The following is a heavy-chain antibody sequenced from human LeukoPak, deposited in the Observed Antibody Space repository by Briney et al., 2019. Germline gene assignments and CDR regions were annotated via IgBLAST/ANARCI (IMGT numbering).Heavy chain of an antibody. D-gene: IGHD3-16*02. CDR3: ARDPRMITFGGVIVPLDY. J-gene: IGHJ4*02. V-gene: IGHV1-2*06. Sequence: ASVTVSCKASGYTFTGYYMHWVRQAPGQGLEWMGRINPNSGGTNYAQKFQGRVTMTRDTSISTAYMELSRLRSDDTAVYYCARDPRMITFGGVIVPLDYWGQGTLVTVSS. CDR2: INPNSGGT. CDR1: GYTFTGYY.